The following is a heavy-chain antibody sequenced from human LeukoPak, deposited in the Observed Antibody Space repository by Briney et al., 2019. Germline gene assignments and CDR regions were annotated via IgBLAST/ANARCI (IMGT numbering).Heavy chain of an antibody. Sequence: GGSLRLSCAASGFTFSSYSMNWVRQAPGKGLEWVSSISSSSSYIYYADSVKGRFTISRDNAKNSLYLQMNSLRAEDTAVYYCAKGSYGSGSYYNYWGQGTLVTVSS. D-gene: IGHD3-10*01. CDR3: AKGSYGSGSYYNY. CDR2: ISSSSSYI. J-gene: IGHJ4*02. CDR1: GFTFSSYS. V-gene: IGHV3-21*01.